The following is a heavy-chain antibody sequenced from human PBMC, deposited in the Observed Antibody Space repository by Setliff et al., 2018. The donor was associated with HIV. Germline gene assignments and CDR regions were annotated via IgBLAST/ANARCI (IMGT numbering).Heavy chain of an antibody. CDR1: RFTFSYYN. J-gene: IGHJ3*02. D-gene: IGHD6-13*01. Sequence: GGSLRLSCAASRFTFSYYNMYWLRQAPGEGLEWVSSISGNSDHIYYADSVKGRFTISRDNAKNSLYLQVNSLRAEDTALYYCARGYSTDWLAAFDIWGQGTMVTVSS. CDR3: ARGYSTDWLAAFDI. V-gene: IGHV3-21*01. CDR2: ISGNSDHI.